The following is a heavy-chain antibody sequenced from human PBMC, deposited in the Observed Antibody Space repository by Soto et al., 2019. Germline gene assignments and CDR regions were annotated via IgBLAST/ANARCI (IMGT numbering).Heavy chain of an antibody. Sequence: GESLKISCKGSGYSFTSYWISWVRQMPGKGLEWMGRIDPSDSYTNYSPSFQGHVTISADKSISTAYLQWSSLKASDTAMYYCASSYSSGWPRGWFGPWGQGTLVTVSS. CDR3: ASSYSSGWPRGWFGP. CDR2: IDPSDSYT. D-gene: IGHD6-19*01. J-gene: IGHJ5*02. CDR1: GYSFTSYW. V-gene: IGHV5-10-1*01.